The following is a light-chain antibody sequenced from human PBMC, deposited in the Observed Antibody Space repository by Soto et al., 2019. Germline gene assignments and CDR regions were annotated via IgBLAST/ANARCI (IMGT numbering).Light chain of an antibody. CDR3: PKYSSVPV. CDR2: AAS. J-gene: IGKJ3*01. V-gene: IGKV1-27*01. Sequence: DIQMTQSPTSLSASVGDRVTITCRASQGIRNFVAWYQQKPGKAPKLLIYAASTLQSGVPSRFSGSGSGTDFTLTINSLQPEEVATYSRPKYSSVPVFGPGTKVEIK. CDR1: QGIRNF.